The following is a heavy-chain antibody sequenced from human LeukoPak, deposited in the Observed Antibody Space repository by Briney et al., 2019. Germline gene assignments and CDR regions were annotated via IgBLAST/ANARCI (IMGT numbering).Heavy chain of an antibody. CDR1: GGSISSGSYY. CDR2: IYTSGNT. D-gene: IGHD3-22*01. CDR3: ARADYYDSSGQSFDS. J-gene: IGHJ4*02. V-gene: IGHV4-61*02. Sequence: SETLSLTCTVSGGSISSGSYYWSWIRQPAGKGLEWIGRIYTSGNTNYNPSLKSRVTISVDTSKNQFSLKLSSVTAADTAVYYCARADYYDSSGQSFDSWGQGTLVTVSS.